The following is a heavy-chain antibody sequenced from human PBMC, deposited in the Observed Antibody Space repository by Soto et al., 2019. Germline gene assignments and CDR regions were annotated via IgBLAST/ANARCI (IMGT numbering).Heavy chain of an antibody. V-gene: IGHV1-18*01. CDR3: VRDLDGSGAYYTDF. D-gene: IGHD3-10*01. CDR2: ISAYKTNI. Sequence: ASVKVSCKASGYTFPNYGITWVRQAPGQGLEWMGWISAYKTNIKYAQKFQGRVTLTTDTSTSTAYMELRSLRSDDTAIYYCVRDLDGSGAYYTDFWGQGTMVTVYS. CDR1: GYTFPNYG. J-gene: IGHJ4*02.